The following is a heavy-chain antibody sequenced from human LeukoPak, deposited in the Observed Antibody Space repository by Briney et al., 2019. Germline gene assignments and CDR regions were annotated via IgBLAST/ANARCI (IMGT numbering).Heavy chain of an antibody. V-gene: IGHV1-69*04. J-gene: IGHJ6*02. CDR1: GGTFSSYA. CDR2: IIPILGIA. Sequence: SVKVSCKASGGTFSSYAISWVRQAPGQGLEWMGRIIPILGIANYAQNFQGRVTMTTDTSTSTAYMELRSLRSDDTAVYYCARDLVRGRRKWENNGMDVWGQGTRVTVSS. CDR3: ARDLVRGRRKWENNGMDV. D-gene: IGHD1-26*01.